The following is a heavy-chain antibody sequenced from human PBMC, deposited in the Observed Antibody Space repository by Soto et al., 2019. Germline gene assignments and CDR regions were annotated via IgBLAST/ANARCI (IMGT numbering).Heavy chain of an antibody. CDR1: GGSISSYY. D-gene: IGHD3-10*01. CDR3: ARDISFGELKNWFDP. CDR2: IYYSGST. Sequence: QVQLQESGPGLVKPSETLSLTCTVSGGSISSYYWSWIRQPPGKGLEWIGYIYYSGSTNYNPSLKSRVTISVDTSKNQFSLKLSSVTAADTAVYYCARDISFGELKNWFDPCGQGTLVTVSS. V-gene: IGHV4-59*01. J-gene: IGHJ5*02.